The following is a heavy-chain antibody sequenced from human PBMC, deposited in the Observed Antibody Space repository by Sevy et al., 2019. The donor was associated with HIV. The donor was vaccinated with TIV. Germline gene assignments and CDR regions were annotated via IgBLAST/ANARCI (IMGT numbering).Heavy chain of an antibody. V-gene: IGHV1-2*02. D-gene: IGHD3-10*01. CDR3: ATDVWSGSYMVRYYFDY. Sequence: ASVKVSCKASGYTFTGYYMHWVRQAPGQGLEWMGWINPNSGGTNYEQKFQGRVTMTRETSISTAYMELRRLRSDDTAVYYCATDVWSGSYMVRYYFDYWGQGTLVTVSS. CDR1: GYTFTGYY. CDR2: INPNSGGT. J-gene: IGHJ4*02.